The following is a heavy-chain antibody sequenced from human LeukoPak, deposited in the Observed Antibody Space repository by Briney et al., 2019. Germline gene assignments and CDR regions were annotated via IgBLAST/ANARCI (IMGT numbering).Heavy chain of an antibody. CDR3: ARGEGRGCSSTSCYGY. J-gene: IGHJ4*02. CDR1: GYSFTTND. D-gene: IGHD2-2*01. Sequence: ASVKVSCKASGYSFTTNDINWVRQATGQGLEWMGWMNPNSGNTGYAQKFQGRVTMTRNTSISTAYMELSSLRSEDTAVYYCARGEGRGCSSTSCYGYWGQGTLVTVSS. V-gene: IGHV1-8*01. CDR2: MNPNSGNT.